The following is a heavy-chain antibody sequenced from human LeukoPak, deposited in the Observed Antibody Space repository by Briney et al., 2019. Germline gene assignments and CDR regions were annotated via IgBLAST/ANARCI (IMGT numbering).Heavy chain of an antibody. D-gene: IGHD6-13*01. Sequence: ASVKVSCKASGYTFTGYYMHWVRQAPGQGLEWMGWINPNSGGTNYAQKFQGRVTMTRDTSISTAYMELSRLRSDYTAVYYCARPIAAAGYNWFDPWGQGTLVTVSS. V-gene: IGHV1-2*02. CDR3: ARPIAAAGYNWFDP. CDR1: GYTFTGYY. CDR2: INPNSGGT. J-gene: IGHJ5*02.